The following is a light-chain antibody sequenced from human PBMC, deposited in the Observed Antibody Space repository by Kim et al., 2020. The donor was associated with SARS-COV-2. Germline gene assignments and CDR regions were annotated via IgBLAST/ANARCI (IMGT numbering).Light chain of an antibody. CDR3: QSYDSSNPWV. CDR1: RGSIASNY. CDR2: EDN. V-gene: IGLV6-57*03. J-gene: IGLJ3*02. Sequence: VTISCTRGRGSIASNYVQWYQQRPGSAPTTVIYEDNQRPSGVPDRFSGSIDSSSNSASLTISGLKTEDEADYYCQSYDSSNPWVFGGGTQLTVL.